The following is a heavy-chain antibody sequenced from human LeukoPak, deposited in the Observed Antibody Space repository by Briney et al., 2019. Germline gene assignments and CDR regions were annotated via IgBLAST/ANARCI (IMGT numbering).Heavy chain of an antibody. J-gene: IGHJ6*02. CDR1: GFTFGDYA. CDR3: LTYSSGWTPEEGYYYYGMDV. V-gene: IGHV3-49*04. D-gene: IGHD6-19*01. CDR2: IRSKAYGGTT. Sequence: GGSLRLSCTASGFTFGDYAMSWVRQAPGKGLEWVGFIRSKAYGGTTEYAASVKGRFTISRDDSKSIAYPQMNSLKTEDTAVYYCLTYSSGWTPEEGYYYYGMDVWGQGTTVTVSS.